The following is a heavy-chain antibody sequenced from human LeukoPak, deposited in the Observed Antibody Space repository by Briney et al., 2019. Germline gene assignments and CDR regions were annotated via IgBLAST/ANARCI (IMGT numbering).Heavy chain of an antibody. D-gene: IGHD3-22*01. CDR3: AKATGIVVVFATIVY. CDR2: ISGSGGST. J-gene: IGHJ4*02. CDR1: GFTFSSYA. Sequence: PGGSLRLSCAASGFTFSSYAMSWVRQAPGKGLEWVSAISGSGGSTYYADSVKGRFTISRDNSKNTLYLQMNSLRAEDTAVYYWAKATGIVVVFATIVYRGQGTLVTVSS. V-gene: IGHV3-23*01.